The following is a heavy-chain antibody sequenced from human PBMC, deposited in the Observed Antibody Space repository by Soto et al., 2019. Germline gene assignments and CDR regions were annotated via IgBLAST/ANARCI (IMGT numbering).Heavy chain of an antibody. J-gene: IGHJ6*02. D-gene: IGHD5-12*01. CDR1: GFTLRSFG. CDR2: ISYDGSNK. Sequence: GGSLRLSCAASGFTLRSFGIHWVRQAPGKGLEWVAVISYDGSNKFYADSVKGRFTISRDNSKNTLFLQMNSLRAEDTAVYYCARDPRTQVVTTIRGYYGMDVWGQGTTVTVSS. CDR3: ARDPRTQVVTTIRGYYGMDV. V-gene: IGHV3-30-3*01.